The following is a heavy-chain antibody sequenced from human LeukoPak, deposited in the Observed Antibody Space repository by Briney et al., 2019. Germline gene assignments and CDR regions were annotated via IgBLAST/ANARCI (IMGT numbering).Heavy chain of an antibody. CDR3: TRDPDYGGNLDY. Sequence: GGSLRLSCTASGFTFGDYAMNWVRQAPGKGLEWVGFIRSKAHGGTTEYAASVKGRFTISRDGSKSIAYLQMNSLKTEDTDVYYCTRDPDYGGNLDYWGQGTLVTVSS. V-gene: IGHV3-49*04. J-gene: IGHJ4*02. CDR2: IRSKAHGGTT. D-gene: IGHD4-23*01. CDR1: GFTFGDYA.